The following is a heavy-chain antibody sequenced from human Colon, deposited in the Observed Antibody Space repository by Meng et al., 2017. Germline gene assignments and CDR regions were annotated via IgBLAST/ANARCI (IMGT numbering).Heavy chain of an antibody. Sequence: GESLKISCAASGFTFSSYAMSWVRQAQGKGLEWVSAISGSGGSTYYADSVKGRFTISRDNSKNTLYLQMNSLRAEDTAVYYCAKSPYYYDSSGYFVHWGQGTLVTVSS. CDR3: AKSPYYYDSSGYFVH. D-gene: IGHD3-22*01. V-gene: IGHV3-23*01. CDR2: ISGSGGST. J-gene: IGHJ5*02. CDR1: GFTFSSYA.